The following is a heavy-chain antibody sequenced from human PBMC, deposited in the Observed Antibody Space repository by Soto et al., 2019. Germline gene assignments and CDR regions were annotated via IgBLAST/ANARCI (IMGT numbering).Heavy chain of an antibody. CDR3: AHAFGGTSWPNDAFDI. CDR2: IYWDDDQ. V-gene: IGHV2-5*02. CDR1: GFSLSGDGVG. J-gene: IGHJ3*02. Sequence: QITLKESGPTLVKPTQSLTLTCTVSGFSLSGDGVGVGWIRQPPGKALAWLALIYWDDDQRYSPSLKTRLTITKDTSTNQVVLTMTNMDPVDTATYSCAHAFGGTSWPNDAFDIWGQGTVVTVSS. D-gene: IGHD3-3*02.